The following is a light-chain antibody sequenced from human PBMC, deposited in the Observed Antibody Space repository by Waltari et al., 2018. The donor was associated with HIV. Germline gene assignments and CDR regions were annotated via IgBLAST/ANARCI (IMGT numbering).Light chain of an antibody. CDR1: QSVLYSSDNKNY. V-gene: IGKV4-1*01. CDR3: QQYYTTVPLT. J-gene: IGKJ4*01. Sequence: DIVMTPSPESLAVSLGERATINCKSSQSVLYSSDNKNYLAWYQQKAGQPPKLLIYWASTRESGVPDRFSGSGSGTDFTLTISSLQAEDVAFYYCQQYYTTVPLTFGGGTKVEIK. CDR2: WAS.